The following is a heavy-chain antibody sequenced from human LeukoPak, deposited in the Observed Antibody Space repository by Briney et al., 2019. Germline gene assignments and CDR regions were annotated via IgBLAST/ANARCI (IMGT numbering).Heavy chain of an antibody. V-gene: IGHV4-59*01. Sequence: SETLSLTCTVSGGSISSYYWIWIRQPPGKGLEWIGYIYYSGSTNYNPSLKSRVTISVDTSKNQFSLKLSSVTAADTAVYYCASYGRGPGSPSYVAAAANWFDPWGQGTLVTVSS. D-gene: IGHD6-13*01. CDR1: GGSISSYY. CDR3: ASYGRGPGSPSYVAAAANWFDP. J-gene: IGHJ5*02. CDR2: IYYSGST.